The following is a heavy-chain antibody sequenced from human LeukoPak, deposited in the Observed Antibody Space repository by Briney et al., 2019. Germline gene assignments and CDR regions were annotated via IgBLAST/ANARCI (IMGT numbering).Heavy chain of an antibody. Sequence: TSVKVSCKASGFTFISSTIQWVRQARGQRLEWMGWIVVGSGNTNYAQNFQERVTITRDMSTSTAYMELSSLRPEDTAVYYCAADLPGGAMFDPWGQGTLVTVSS. CDR3: AADLPGGAMFDP. CDR1: GFTFISST. CDR2: IVVGSGNT. V-gene: IGHV1-58*02. D-gene: IGHD3-16*01. J-gene: IGHJ5*02.